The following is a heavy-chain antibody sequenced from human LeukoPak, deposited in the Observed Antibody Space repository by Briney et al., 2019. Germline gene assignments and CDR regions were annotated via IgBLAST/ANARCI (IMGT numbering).Heavy chain of an antibody. Sequence: GGSLRLSCAASGFTFSDYSIDWVRQAPGKGLEWVSSISSDSSYIHYADSVKGRFTISRDNAKNSLYLQMNSLRAEDTAVYYCGRVDTTMAWMRVWDHWGQGSLVSVPS. J-gene: IGHJ4*02. V-gene: IGHV3-21*01. CDR2: ISSDSSYI. CDR1: GFTFSDYS. CDR3: GRVDTTMAWMRVWDH. D-gene: IGHD5-18*01.